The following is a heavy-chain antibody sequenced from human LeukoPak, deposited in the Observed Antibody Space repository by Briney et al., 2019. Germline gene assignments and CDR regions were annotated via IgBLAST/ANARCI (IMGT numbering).Heavy chain of an antibody. CDR2: ISGSGGNT. Sequence: GGPLRLSCAASGFTFSSYGMNWVRQAPGKGLEWVSAISGSGGNTYYADSVKGRFTISRDNSKNTLYLQMNSLRAEDTALYYCAKPAKTDYADYWGQGTLVTVSS. CDR3: AKPAKTDYADY. J-gene: IGHJ4*02. D-gene: IGHD1-14*01. V-gene: IGHV3-23*01. CDR1: GFTFSSYG.